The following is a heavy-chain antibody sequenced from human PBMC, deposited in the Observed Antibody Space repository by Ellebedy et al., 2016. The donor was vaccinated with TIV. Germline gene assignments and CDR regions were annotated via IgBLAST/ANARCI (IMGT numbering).Heavy chain of an antibody. Sequence: GESLKISCAASGFTVSSSYMTWVRQAPGTGLEWVSVVYSGGNTYYADSVKGRFTISRDNSKNTLTLEMNSLRVDDTAVYSCARGPVRYTQKGGFLDYWGQGTLVTVSS. D-gene: IGHD3-16*01. J-gene: IGHJ4*02. CDR3: ARGPVRYTQKGGFLDY. V-gene: IGHV3-53*01. CDR2: VYSGGNT. CDR1: GFTVSSSY.